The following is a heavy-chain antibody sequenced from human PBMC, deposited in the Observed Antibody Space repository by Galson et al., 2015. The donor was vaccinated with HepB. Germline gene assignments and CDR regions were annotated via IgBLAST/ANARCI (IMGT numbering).Heavy chain of an antibody. CDR2: IYRDGTT. CDR3: ARDETYKGGFDY. J-gene: IGHJ4*02. V-gene: IGHV3-66*01. CDR1: GFSVSSSY. D-gene: IGHD1-1*01. Sequence: SLRLSCAASGFSVSSSYMTWVRQAPGKGLEWVSVIYRDGTTYFADALRGRFTISRDHLKNTLHLQMNDLRAEDTAVYFCARDETYKGGFDYWGQGTLVTVSS.